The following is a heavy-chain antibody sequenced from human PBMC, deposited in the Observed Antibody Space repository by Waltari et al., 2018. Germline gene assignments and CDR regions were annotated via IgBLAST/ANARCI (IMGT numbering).Heavy chain of an antibody. CDR2: ISSSSSYI. V-gene: IGHV3-21*01. Sequence: EVQLVESGGGLVKPGGSLRLSCAASGFTFSSYSMNWVRQAPGKGLEWVSSISSSSSYIYYADSVKGRVTISRDNAKNSLYLQMNSLRAEDTAVYYCARDYCSGGSCPRVLGYWGQGTLVTVSS. CDR3: ARDYCSGGSCPRVLGY. J-gene: IGHJ4*02. CDR1: GFTFSSYS. D-gene: IGHD2-15*01.